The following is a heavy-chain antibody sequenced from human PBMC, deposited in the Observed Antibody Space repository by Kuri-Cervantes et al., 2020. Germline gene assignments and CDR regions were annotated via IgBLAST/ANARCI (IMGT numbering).Heavy chain of an antibody. J-gene: IGHJ4*02. V-gene: IGHV3-21*01. CDR3: ARESWTIFGVVTKGYYFDY. CDR1: GFTFSSYG. D-gene: IGHD3-3*01. Sequence: GESLKISCAASGFTFSSYGMHWVRQAPGKGLEWVSSISSSSSYIYYADSVKGRFTISRDNAKNSLYLQMNSLRAEVTAVYYCARESWTIFGVVTKGYYFDYWGQGTLVTVSS. CDR2: ISSSSSYI.